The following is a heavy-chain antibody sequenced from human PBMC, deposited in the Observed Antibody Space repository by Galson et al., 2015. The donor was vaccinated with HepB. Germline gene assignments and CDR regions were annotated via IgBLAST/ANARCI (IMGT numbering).Heavy chain of an antibody. V-gene: IGHV3-48*04. D-gene: IGHD2-15*01. CDR1: GFTFSSYT. Sequence: SLRLSCAASGFTFSSYTMNWVRQTPGKGLQWVSYISTNGATIHYADSVKGRFTIARDNAKNTMWLQMNSLRAEDTAVYYCATTKFGSGAYRTFEIWGQGTLVTVSS. CDR2: ISTNGATI. J-gene: IGHJ3*02. CDR3: ATTKFGSGAYRTFEI.